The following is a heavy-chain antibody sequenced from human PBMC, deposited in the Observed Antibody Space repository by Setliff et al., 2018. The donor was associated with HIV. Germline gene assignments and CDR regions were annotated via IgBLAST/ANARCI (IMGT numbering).Heavy chain of an antibody. CDR2: IHYDERT. J-gene: IGHJ3*02. CDR1: GDSATNSRYY. Sequence: SETLSLTCTVSGDSATNSRYYWAWIRQPPGKGLEYIGSIHYDERTYYNPSLKSRVTISVDSSKNQLSLEVNSVTAADTAVYYCARHKRYCTDGICLSSIDHAFDIWGQGTMVTVSS. V-gene: IGHV4-39*01. D-gene: IGHD2-8*01. CDR3: ARHKRYCTDGICLSSIDHAFDI.